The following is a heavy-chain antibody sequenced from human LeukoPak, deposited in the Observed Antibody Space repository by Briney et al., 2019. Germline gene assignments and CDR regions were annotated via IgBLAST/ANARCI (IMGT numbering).Heavy chain of an antibody. CDR1: GYTFTDYY. Sequence: ASVKVSCKASGYTFTDYYIQWLRKAPGQGLEWMEWINPNSGGTNSAQKFQGRVTMTRDTSVSTAYMELSRLRSDDTAVYYCARDHCTSSGCYEYYYYGVDVWGQGTTVTVSS. D-gene: IGHD2-2*01. J-gene: IGHJ6*02. V-gene: IGHV1-2*02. CDR3: ARDHCTSSGCYEYYYYGVDV. CDR2: INPNSGGT.